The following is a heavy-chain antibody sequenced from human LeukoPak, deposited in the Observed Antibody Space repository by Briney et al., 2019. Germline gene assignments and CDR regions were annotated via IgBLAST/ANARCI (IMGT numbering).Heavy chain of an antibody. CDR1: GGSISSGYYS. CDR2: IYTSGST. D-gene: IGHD2-21*02. CDR3: ARGSVGGDYYY. V-gene: IGHV4-61*09. J-gene: IGHJ4*02. Sequence: SETLSLTCTVSGGSISSGYYSWSWIRQPAGKGLEWTGHIYTSGSTNYNPSLKSRVTISVDTSKNQFSLKLSSVTAADTAVYYCARGSVGGDYYYWGQGTLVTVSS.